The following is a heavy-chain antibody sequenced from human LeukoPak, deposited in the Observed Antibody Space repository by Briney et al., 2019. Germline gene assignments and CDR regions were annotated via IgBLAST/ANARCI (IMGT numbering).Heavy chain of an antibody. CDR1: GFTFSRYG. J-gene: IGHJ4*02. V-gene: IGHV3-30*03. CDR2: ISYDGSNK. Sequence: TGGSPRLSCAASGFTFSRYGMHWVRQAPGKGLEWVAVISYDGSNKYYADSVKGRFTISRDNSKNTLYLQMNSLRAEDTAVYYSATDLRVRGAKPMRSGGSDYWGQGTLVTVSS. D-gene: IGHD3-10*02. CDR3: ATDLRVRGAKPMRSGGSDY.